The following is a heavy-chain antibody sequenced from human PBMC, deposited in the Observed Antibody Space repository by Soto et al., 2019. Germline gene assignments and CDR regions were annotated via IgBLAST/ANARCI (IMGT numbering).Heavy chain of an antibody. Sequence: PSETLSLTCTVSGGSISSYYWSWIRQPPGKGLEWIGYIYYSGSTNYNPSLKSRVTISVDTSKNQFSLKLSSVTAADTAVYYCARASTIYDFWSGNYYYMDVWGKGTTVTVSS. V-gene: IGHV4-59*01. CDR1: GGSISSYY. J-gene: IGHJ6*03. D-gene: IGHD3-3*01. CDR2: IYYSGST. CDR3: ARASTIYDFWSGNYYYMDV.